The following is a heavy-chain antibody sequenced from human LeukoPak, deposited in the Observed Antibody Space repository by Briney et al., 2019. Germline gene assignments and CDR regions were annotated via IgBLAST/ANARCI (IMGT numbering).Heavy chain of an antibody. J-gene: IGHJ4*02. CDR2: IYYSVST. V-gene: IGHV4-59*01. CDR3: AGDILTGYYFDY. CDR1: GGSISSYY. D-gene: IGHD3-9*01. Sequence: SETLSLTCTVSGGSISSYYWSWIRQPPGKGLEWIGYIYYSVSTNYNPSLKSRVTISVDTSKNQFSLKLSSATAADTAVYYCAGDILTGYYFDYWGQGTLVTVSS.